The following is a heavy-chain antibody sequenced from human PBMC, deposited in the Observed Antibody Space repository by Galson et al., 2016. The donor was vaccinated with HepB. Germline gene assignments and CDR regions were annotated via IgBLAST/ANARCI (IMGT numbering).Heavy chain of an antibody. CDR2: ISDSGGIT. J-gene: IGHJ4*02. D-gene: IGHD1/OR15-1a*01. CDR3: AKGTTLQVHFGYFDH. V-gene: IGHV3-23*01. CDR1: GFTFSNYA. Sequence: SLRLSCAASGFTFSNYAMSRVRQAPGKGLEWVSGISDSGGITYFADSVMGRFTISRDNSKNTLYLQMNSLRVDDTAVYYCAKGTTLQVHFGYFDHWGQGTLVTVSS.